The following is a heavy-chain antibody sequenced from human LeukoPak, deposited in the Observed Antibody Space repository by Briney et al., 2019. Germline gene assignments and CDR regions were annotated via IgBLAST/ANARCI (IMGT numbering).Heavy chain of an antibody. Sequence: PGGSLRLSCAASGFTFSSYAVHWVRQAPGKGLEWVAVISYDGSNKYYADSVKGRFTISRDNSKNTLYLQMNSLRAEDTAVYYCARDEGFVVVTAILDYWGQGTLVTVSS. V-gene: IGHV3-30-3*01. J-gene: IGHJ4*02. CDR2: ISYDGSNK. CDR3: ARDEGFVVVTAILDY. D-gene: IGHD2-21*02. CDR1: GFTFSSYA.